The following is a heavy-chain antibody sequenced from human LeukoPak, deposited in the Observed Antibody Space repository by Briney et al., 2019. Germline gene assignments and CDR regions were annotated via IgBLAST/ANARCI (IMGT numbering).Heavy chain of an antibody. CDR1: GFSFNSDW. V-gene: IGHV3-7*01. D-gene: IGHD3-16*01. CDR3: TRRLDD. J-gene: IGHJ4*02. CDR2: IKHDESEK. Sequence: GGSLRLSCAASGFSFNSDWMDWVRQAPGEGLEWVANIKHDESEKNYLDSVKGRFTISRDNAQNSLYLQMNGLRVEDTAVYYCTRRLDDWGQGTLVTVSS.